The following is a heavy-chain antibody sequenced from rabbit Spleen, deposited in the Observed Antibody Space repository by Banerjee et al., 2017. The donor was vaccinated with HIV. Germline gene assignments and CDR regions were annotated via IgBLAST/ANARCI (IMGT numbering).Heavy chain of an antibody. V-gene: IGHV1S45*01. CDR3: ARNYVNGFDP. Sequence: LEESVGGLVKPGGTLTLTCTVSGFSFSSNWICWVRQAPGKALEWIACIDTSAGATDSAIWPKGRFTFSKASSTTVTLQMTSLAAAYTASYFCARNYVNGFDPWGPGTLVTVS. CDR1: GFSFSSNW. J-gene: IGHJ2*01. D-gene: IGHD1-1*01. CDR2: IDTSAGAT.